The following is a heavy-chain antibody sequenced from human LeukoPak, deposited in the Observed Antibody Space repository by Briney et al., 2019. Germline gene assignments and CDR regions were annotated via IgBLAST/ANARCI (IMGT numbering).Heavy chain of an antibody. CDR3: ARAQRALDY. D-gene: IGHD1-1*01. V-gene: IGHV3-23*01. J-gene: IGHJ4*02. CDR1: GFTITTYA. CDR2: IGGGGTE. Sequence: GGSLRLSRAASGFTITTYAVNWIRQAPGNGLEWVPGIGGGGTEYYADSVKGRFIISSDSSQNLVHLQMNSLTVEDTAVYYCARAQRALDYWGQGTLVTVSS.